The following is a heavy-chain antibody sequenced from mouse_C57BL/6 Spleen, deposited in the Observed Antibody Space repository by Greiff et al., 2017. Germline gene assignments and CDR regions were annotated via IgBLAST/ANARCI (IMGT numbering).Heavy chain of an antibody. V-gene: IGHV1-69*01. CDR1: GYTFTSYW. CDR3: ARSHYCGSTHYAMDY. J-gene: IGHJ4*01. Sequence: QVQLQQPGAELVMPGASVKLSCKASGYTFTSYWMHWVKQRPGQGLEWIGEIDPSDSYTNYNQKFKGKSTLTVDKSSSTAYMQLSSLTSEDSAVYYCARSHYCGSTHYAMDYWGQGTSVTVSS. CDR2: IDPSDSYT. D-gene: IGHD1-1*01.